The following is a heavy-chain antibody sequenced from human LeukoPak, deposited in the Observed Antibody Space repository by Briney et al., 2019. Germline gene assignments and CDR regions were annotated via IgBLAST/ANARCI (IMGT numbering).Heavy chain of an antibody. CDR2: IKQDGSEK. CDR1: GFTFSSYW. V-gene: IGHV3-7*01. D-gene: IGHD6-19*01. J-gene: IGHJ4*02. CDR3: VRDKNGWAEDY. Sequence: GGSLRLSCAASGFTFSSYWMSWVRQAPGKGLEWVANIKQDGSEKYYVDSVKGRFTISRDNAKNSLYLQMNSLRAEDTAIYYCVRDKNGWAEDYWGQGTLVTVSS.